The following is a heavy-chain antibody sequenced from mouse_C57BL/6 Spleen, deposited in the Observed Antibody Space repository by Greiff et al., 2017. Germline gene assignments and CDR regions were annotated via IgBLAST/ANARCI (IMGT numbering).Heavy chain of an antibody. D-gene: IGHD2-13*01. J-gene: IGHJ2*01. CDR1: GFSFNTYA. V-gene: IGHV10-1*01. CDR2: IRSKSNNYAT. Sequence: EVKLMESGGGLVQPKGSLKLSCAASGFSFNTYAMNWVRQAPGKGLEWVARIRSKSNNYATYYADSVKDRFTISRDDSESMLYLQMNNLKTEDTAMYYCVRHGDYAGYIDYWGQGTTLTVSS. CDR3: VRHGDYAGYIDY.